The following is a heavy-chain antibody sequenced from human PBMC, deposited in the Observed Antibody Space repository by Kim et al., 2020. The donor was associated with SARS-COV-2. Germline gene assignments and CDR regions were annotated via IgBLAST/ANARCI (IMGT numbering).Heavy chain of an antibody. Sequence: PVKGRFTISRDDSKNTLYLQMNSLKTEDTAVYYCTTELFTMIASSDAFDIWGQGTMVTVSS. CDR3: TTELFTMIASSDAFDI. D-gene: IGHD3-22*01. J-gene: IGHJ3*02. V-gene: IGHV3-15*01.